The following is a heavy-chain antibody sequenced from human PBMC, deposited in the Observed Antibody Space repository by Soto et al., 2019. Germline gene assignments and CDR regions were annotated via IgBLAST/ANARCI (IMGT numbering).Heavy chain of an antibody. CDR2: INHSGST. J-gene: IGHJ4*02. Sequence: SETLSLTCAVYGWSFCGYYWSWIRQPPGRGLEWIGEINHSGSTNYNPSLKSRVTISVDTSKNQFSLKLSSVTAADTAVYYCARDPLVGPFDYWGQGTLVTVSS. V-gene: IGHV4-34*01. CDR1: GWSFCGYY. D-gene: IGHD1-26*01. CDR3: ARDPLVGPFDY.